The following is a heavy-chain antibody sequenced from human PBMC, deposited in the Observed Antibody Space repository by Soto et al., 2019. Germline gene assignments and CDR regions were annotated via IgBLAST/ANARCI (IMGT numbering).Heavy chain of an antibody. D-gene: IGHD3-10*01. CDR3: ARRERYYGSPGWFDP. CDR1: GGSISSFTYY. Sequence: PSETLSFTCSVSGGSISSFTYYWGWIRQPPGKGLEWIGTVYYNENTYYNPSLKSRVTITVDTAKNQFSLNLRSVTAADTAMYFCARRERYYGSPGWFDPWGPGTLVTVS. CDR2: VYYNENT. J-gene: IGHJ5*02. V-gene: IGHV4-39*01.